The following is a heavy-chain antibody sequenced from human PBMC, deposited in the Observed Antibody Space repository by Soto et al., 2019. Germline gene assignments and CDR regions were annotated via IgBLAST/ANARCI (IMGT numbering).Heavy chain of an antibody. CDR3: ARVPATTGTTVDY. Sequence: SETLSLTCTVSGGSISSGDYYWSWIRQPPGKGLEWIGYIYYSGSTYYNPSLKSRVTISVDTSKNQFSLKLSSVTAADTAVYYCARVPATTGTTVDYWGQGTLVTVSS. J-gene: IGHJ4*02. D-gene: IGHD1-1*01. CDR2: IYYSGST. V-gene: IGHV4-30-4*01. CDR1: GGSISSGDYY.